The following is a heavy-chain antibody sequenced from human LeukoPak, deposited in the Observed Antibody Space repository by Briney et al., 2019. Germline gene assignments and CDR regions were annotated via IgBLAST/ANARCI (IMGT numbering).Heavy chain of an antibody. D-gene: IGHD3-10*01. Sequence: AASVKVSCKASGYTFTSYYMHWVRQAPGQGLEWMGIINPSGGSTSYAQKFQGRVTMPRDTSTSTVYMELSSLRSEDTAVYYCARDLGPMVQDYWGQGTLVTVSS. CDR1: GYTFTSYY. CDR3: ARDLGPMVQDY. J-gene: IGHJ4*02. V-gene: IGHV1-46*01. CDR2: INPSGGST.